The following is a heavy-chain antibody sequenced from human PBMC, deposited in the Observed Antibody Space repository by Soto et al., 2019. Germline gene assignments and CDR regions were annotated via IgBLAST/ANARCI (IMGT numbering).Heavy chain of an antibody. CDR2: IYYSGST. Sequence: SETLSLTCTVSGGSISSSSYYWGWIRQPPGKGLEWIGSIYYSGSTYYNPSLKSRVTISVDTSKNQFSLKLSSVTAADTAVYYCARLHGELGYYYYGTDVWGQGTTVTVSS. J-gene: IGHJ6*02. V-gene: IGHV4-39*01. D-gene: IGHD3-10*01. CDR3: ARLHGELGYYYYGTDV. CDR1: GGSISSSSYY.